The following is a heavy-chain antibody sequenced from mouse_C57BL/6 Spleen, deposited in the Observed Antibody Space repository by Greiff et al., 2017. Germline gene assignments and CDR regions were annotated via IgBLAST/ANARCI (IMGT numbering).Heavy chain of an antibody. D-gene: IGHD1-1*01. CDR3: ARPLYYYGSSHYAMDY. J-gene: IGHJ4*01. Sequence: VQLQQPGAELVKPGASVKLSCKASGYTFTSYWMHWVKQRPGRGLEWIGRIDPNSGGTKYNEKFKSKATLTVDKPSSTAYMQLSSLTSEDSAVYYCARPLYYYGSSHYAMDYWGQGTSVTVSS. CDR2: IDPNSGGT. CDR1: GYTFTSYW. V-gene: IGHV1-72*01.